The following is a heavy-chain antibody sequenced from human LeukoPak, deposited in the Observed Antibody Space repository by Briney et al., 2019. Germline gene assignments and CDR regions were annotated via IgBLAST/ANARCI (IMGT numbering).Heavy chain of an antibody. CDR3: ARESRNWNSYSYYYMDV. CDR2: IYYSGST. D-gene: IGHD1-7*01. V-gene: IGHV4-59*01. J-gene: IGHJ6*03. CDR1: GGSFSGYY. Sequence: SETLSLTCAVYGGSFSGYYWSWIRQPPGKGLEWIGYIYYSGSTNYNPSLKSRVTISVDTSKNQFSLKLSSVTAADTAVYYCARESRNWNSYSYYYMDVWGKGTTVTVSS.